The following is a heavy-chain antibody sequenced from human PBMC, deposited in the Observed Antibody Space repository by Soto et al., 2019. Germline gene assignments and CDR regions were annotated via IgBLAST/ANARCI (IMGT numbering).Heavy chain of an antibody. Sequence: PSETLSLTCAFSGGSISSGGYSWSWIRQPPGKGLEWIGYMYHSGSTYYNPSLKSRVSMSIDKSTNQFSLKLTSVTAADTPVYYWGGGPSCIVVVMSEFPTWGQEALVTIAS. CDR3: GGGPSCIVVVMSEFPT. CDR2: MYHSGST. V-gene: IGHV4-30-2*01. CDR1: GGSISSGGYS. D-gene: IGHD2-21*01. J-gene: IGHJ4*02.